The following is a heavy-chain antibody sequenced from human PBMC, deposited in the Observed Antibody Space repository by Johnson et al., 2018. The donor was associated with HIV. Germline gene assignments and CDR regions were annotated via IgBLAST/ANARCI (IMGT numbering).Heavy chain of an antibody. J-gene: IGHJ3*02. CDR2: IKEDGSDK. Sequence: VQLVESGGGLVQPGGSLRLSCAASGFTFSSYWMSWVRQAPGKGLEWVANIKEDGSDKYYVDSVKGRFTISRDNAKNSLYLQMNSLRAEDTAVYYRARESIRGEKAFDIWGQGTMVTVSS. CDR1: GFTFSSYW. V-gene: IGHV3-7*05. D-gene: IGHD2-21*01. CDR3: ARESIRGEKAFDI.